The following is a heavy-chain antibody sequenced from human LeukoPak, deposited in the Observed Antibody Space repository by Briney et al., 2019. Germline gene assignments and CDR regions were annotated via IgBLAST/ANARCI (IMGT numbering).Heavy chain of an antibody. Sequence: GGSLRLSCAASGFTFRSHDMQWLRQAPGKGLEGVTFVRFDGSDKKYADSVKGRFTISRDNSKNTLFLQMISLRDEDTAVYYCAKSLYPDAFDIWGQGTMVTVS. J-gene: IGHJ3*02. CDR2: VRFDGSDK. CDR3: AKSLYPDAFDI. CDR1: GFTFRSHD. D-gene: IGHD2-8*01. V-gene: IGHV3-30*02.